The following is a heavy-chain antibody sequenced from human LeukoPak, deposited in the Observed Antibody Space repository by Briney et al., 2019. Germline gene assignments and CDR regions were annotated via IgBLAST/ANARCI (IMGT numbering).Heavy chain of an antibody. Sequence: GGSLRLSCAASGFTFSRSWMIWVRQAPGKGLEWVANIKEDGSQKFYVDSVKGRFTISRDNARNSLYLQMSSLRAEDTAVYHCARGFGDCWGQGTLVTVSS. CDR2: IKEDGSQK. D-gene: IGHD3-10*01. J-gene: IGHJ4*02. CDR3: ARGFGDC. V-gene: IGHV3-7*04. CDR1: GFTFSRSW.